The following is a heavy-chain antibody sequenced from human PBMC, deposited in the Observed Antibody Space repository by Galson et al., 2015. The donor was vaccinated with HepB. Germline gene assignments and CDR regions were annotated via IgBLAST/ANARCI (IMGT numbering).Heavy chain of an antibody. V-gene: IGHV1-69*13. J-gene: IGHJ4*02. CDR2: IIPVFRTT. D-gene: IGHD1-26*01. CDR1: GDTFSSYS. CDR3: ARGTGSYSFFDS. Sequence: SVKVSCKASGDTFSSYSITWVRQAPGQGLEWMGGIIPVFRTTHYAQKFQGRLTITADESTTTAYIELNTLRSEDTAVYFCARGTGSYSFFDSWGQGTLITVSP.